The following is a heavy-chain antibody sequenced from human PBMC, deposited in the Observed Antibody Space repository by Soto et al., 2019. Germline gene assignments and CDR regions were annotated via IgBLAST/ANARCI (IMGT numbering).Heavy chain of an antibody. V-gene: IGHV3-23*01. J-gene: IGHJ5*02. CDR2: ISGSGHIT. CDR1: GFTISTYA. D-gene: IGHD4-17*01. Sequence: EVQLSESGGGLVQPGGSLRLSCAASGFTISTYAMSWVRQAPGKGLEWVSGISGSGHITYYADSVKGRFTISRDISKNTLYLQMSSLRAEDTAVYHCAKSLRTTVTTGFWFDPWGQGTLVTVSS. CDR3: AKSLRTTVTTGFWFDP.